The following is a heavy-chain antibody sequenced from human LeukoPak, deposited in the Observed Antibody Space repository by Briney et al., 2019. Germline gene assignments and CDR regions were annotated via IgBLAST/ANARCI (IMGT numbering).Heavy chain of an antibody. V-gene: IGHV4-34*01. Sequence: PSETLSLTCTVSGGSISSYYWSWIRQPPGKGLEWIGEINHSGSTNYNPSLKSRVTISVDTSKNQFSLKLSSVTAADTAVYYCARKAPYSFDYWGQGTLVTVSS. J-gene: IGHJ4*02. CDR2: INHSGST. CDR3: ARKAPYSFDY. CDR1: GGSISSYY. D-gene: IGHD2-21*01.